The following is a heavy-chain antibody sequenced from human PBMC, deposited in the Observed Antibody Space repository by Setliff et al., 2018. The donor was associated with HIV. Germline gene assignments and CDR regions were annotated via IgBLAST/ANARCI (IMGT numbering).Heavy chain of an antibody. CDR1: GYSISSGYY. D-gene: IGHD3-10*01. J-gene: IGHJ6*03. V-gene: IGHV4-61*02. CDR2: TYTSENT. Sequence: PSETLSLTCAVSGYSISSGYYWGWIRQPAGKRLEWIGRTYTSENTNYNPSFKSRVTISVDVSKNQFYLKLSSVTAADTAVYYCARDGPLEGSYRYYYYYMDVWGKGTTVTVSS. CDR3: ARDGPLEGSYRYYYYYMDV.